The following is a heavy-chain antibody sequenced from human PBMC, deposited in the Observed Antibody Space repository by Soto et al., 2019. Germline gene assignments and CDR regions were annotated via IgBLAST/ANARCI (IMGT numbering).Heavy chain of an antibody. CDR3: AMSAGYGGAFDV. CDR1: GFTFSIYA. D-gene: IGHD5-12*01. J-gene: IGHJ3*01. V-gene: IGHV3-23*04. Sequence: EKQLVESGGALAQPGGSLRLSCVGSGFTFSIYALTWVRQAPGKGLEWVSLITNNGDTTFFGDSGKGRFSISRDNSKNTLYLQLENLRAEDTAVYYCAMSAGYGGAFDVWGQGTMVAVSS. CDR2: ITNNGDTT.